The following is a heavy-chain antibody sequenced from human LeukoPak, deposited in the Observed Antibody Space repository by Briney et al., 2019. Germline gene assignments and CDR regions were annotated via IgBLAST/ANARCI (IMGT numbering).Heavy chain of an antibody. CDR3: AKDNPSSSWYGDAFDI. CDR2: ISSSSSTI. J-gene: IGHJ3*02. Sequence: GGSLRLSCAASGFTFSSYSMNWVRQAPGKGLEWVSYISSSSSTIYYADSVKGRFTISRDNAKNSLYLQMNSLRAEDTAVYYCAKDNPSSSWYGDAFDIWGQGTMVTVSS. D-gene: IGHD6-13*01. CDR1: GFTFSSYS. V-gene: IGHV3-48*04.